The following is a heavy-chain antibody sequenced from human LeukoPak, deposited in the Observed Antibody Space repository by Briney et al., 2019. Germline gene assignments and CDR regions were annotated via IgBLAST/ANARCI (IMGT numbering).Heavy chain of an antibody. D-gene: IGHD1-26*01. CDR2: ISASGGST. CDR1: GNYC. Sequence: VGSLRLSCAASGNYCMHWVRQVPGEGLEWVAGISASGGSTSYADSVRGRFTISRDNSKNTLYVQMNSLRDEDTAVCYCAKDQRWESPHYLDSWGQGTLVTVSS. V-gene: IGHV3-23*01. CDR3: AKDQRWESPHYLDS. J-gene: IGHJ4*02.